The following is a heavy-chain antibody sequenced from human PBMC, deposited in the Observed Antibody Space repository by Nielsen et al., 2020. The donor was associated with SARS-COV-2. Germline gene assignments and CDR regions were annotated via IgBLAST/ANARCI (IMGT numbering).Heavy chain of an antibody. CDR3: ARGKRITMIVVVKAIDAFDI. D-gene: IGHD3-22*01. Sequence: LRLSCTVSGGSISSGGYYWSWIRQHPGKGLEWIGYIYYSGSTYYNPSLKSRVTISVDTSKNQFSLKLSSVTAADTAVYYCARGKRITMIVVVKAIDAFDIWGQGTMVTVSS. CDR1: GGSISSGGYY. J-gene: IGHJ3*02. CDR2: IYYSGST. V-gene: IGHV4-31*03.